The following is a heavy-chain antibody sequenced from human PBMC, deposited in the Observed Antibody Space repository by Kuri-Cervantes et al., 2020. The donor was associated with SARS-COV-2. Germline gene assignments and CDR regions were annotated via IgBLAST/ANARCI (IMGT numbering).Heavy chain of an antibody. V-gene: IGHV3-30-3*01. CDR2: ISYDGSNK. Sequence: GESLKISCAASGFTFSSYAMHWVRQAPGKGLGWVAVISYDGSNKYYADSVKGRFTISRDNSKNTLYLQMNSLRAEDTAVYYCARVRDEYSSSSPLDYWGQGTLVTVSS. D-gene: IGHD6-6*01. J-gene: IGHJ4*02. CDR1: GFTFSSYA. CDR3: ARVRDEYSSSSPLDY.